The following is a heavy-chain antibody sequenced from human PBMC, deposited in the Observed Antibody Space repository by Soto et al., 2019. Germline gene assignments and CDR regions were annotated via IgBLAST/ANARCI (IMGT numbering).Heavy chain of an antibody. J-gene: IGHJ6*02. CDR3: GIVVVRAAIGEDV. Sequence: GSLRLSCAASGFTFSSYPMNWVRQAPGKGLEWVSVISGSGGSTYYADSVKGRFTVSRDNSKNTLYLQMNSLRAEDTAVYYCGIVVVRAAIGEDVWGQGTTVTVSS. V-gene: IGHV3-23*01. D-gene: IGHD3-22*01. CDR1: GFTFSSYP. CDR2: ISGSGGST.